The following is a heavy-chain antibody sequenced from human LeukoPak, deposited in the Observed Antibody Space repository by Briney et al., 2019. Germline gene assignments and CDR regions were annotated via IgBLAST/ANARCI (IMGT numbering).Heavy chain of an antibody. CDR2: IKQDGSEK. V-gene: IGHV3-7*01. Sequence: GGSLRLSCAASGFTFSSYWMSWVRQAPGKGLEWVANIKQDGSEKYYVDSVKGRFTISRDNAKNSLYLQMNSLRAEDTAVYYCAREKISGYADAFDIWGQGTMVTVSS. CDR1: GFTFSSYW. D-gene: IGHD3-22*01. CDR3: AREKISGYADAFDI. J-gene: IGHJ3*02.